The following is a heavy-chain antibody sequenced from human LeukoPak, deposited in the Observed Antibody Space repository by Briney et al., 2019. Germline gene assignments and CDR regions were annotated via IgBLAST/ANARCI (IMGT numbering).Heavy chain of an antibody. D-gene: IGHD1-14*01. CDR1: GFTFSSYW. V-gene: IGHV3-7*01. Sequence: GGSLRLSCAASGFTFSSYWMSWVRQAPGKGLEWVANIKQDGSEKYYVDSVKDRFTISKHNAKNSLYLQVNSLRAEDTAVYYCARNQRRLDYWGQGTLVTVSS. J-gene: IGHJ4*02. CDR3: ARNQRRLDY. CDR2: IKQDGSEK.